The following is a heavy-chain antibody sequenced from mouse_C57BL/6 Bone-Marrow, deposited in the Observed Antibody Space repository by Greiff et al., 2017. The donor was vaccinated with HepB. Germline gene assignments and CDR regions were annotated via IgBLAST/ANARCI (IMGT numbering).Heavy chain of an antibody. D-gene: IGHD1-1*01. CDR3: ASGEITTVVATNWYFDV. J-gene: IGHJ1*03. CDR1: GYSITSGYY. CDR2: ISYDGSN. Sequence: ESGPGLVKPSQSLSLTCSVTGYSITSGYYWNWIRQFPGNKLEWMGYISYDGSNNYNPSLKNRISITRDTSKNQFFLKLNSVTTEDTATYYCASGEITTVVATNWYFDVWGTGTTVTVSS. V-gene: IGHV3-6*01.